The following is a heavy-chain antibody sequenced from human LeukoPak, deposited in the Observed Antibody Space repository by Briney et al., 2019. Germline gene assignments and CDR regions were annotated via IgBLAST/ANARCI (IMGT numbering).Heavy chain of an antibody. CDR1: GFTFSSHW. D-gene: IGHD3-10*01. CDR2: IYSGGST. V-gene: IGHV3-53*01. J-gene: IGHJ4*02. Sequence: GGSLRLSCAASGFTFSSHWMSWVRQAPGKGLEWVSVIYSGGSTYYADSVKGRFTISRDNSKNTLYLQMNSLRAEDTAVYYCARGDLKVWFGESPTFDYWGQGTLVTVSS. CDR3: ARGDLKVWFGESPTFDY.